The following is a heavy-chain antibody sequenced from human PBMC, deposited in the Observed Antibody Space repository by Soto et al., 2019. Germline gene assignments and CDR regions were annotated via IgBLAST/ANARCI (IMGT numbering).Heavy chain of an antibody. J-gene: IGHJ4*02. V-gene: IGHV4-59*08. Sequence: SETLSLTCTVSGGSISSYYWSWIRQPPGKGLEWIGYIYYSGSTNYNPSLNSRVTMSLDTSKNQVSLILNSVTGADTAVYYCARVTSNTRHYLDYRSRVILDTVSS. CDR2: IYYSGST. D-gene: IGHD2-8*01. CDR1: GGSISSYY. CDR3: ARVTSNTRHYLDY.